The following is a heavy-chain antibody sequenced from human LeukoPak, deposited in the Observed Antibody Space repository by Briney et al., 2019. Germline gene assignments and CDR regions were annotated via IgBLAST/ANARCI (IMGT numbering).Heavy chain of an antibody. Sequence: PGGSLRLSCAASGFTFSRYGMHWVRQAPGKGLEWVANIKQDGSEKYYVDSVKGRFTISRDNAKNSLYLQMNSLRAEDTAVYYCAAPDAFDYWGQGTLVTVSS. CDR3: AAPDAFDY. D-gene: IGHD2-8*01. CDR1: GFTFSRYG. CDR2: IKQDGSEK. J-gene: IGHJ4*02. V-gene: IGHV3-7*01.